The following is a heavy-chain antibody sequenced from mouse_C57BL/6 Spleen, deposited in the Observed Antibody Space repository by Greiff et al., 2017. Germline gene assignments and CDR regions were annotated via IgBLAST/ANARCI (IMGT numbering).Heavy chain of an antibody. CDR1: GFTFSDYG. CDR3: AGSNWDSAWFAY. D-gene: IGHD4-1*01. CDR2: ISSGSSTI. V-gene: IGHV5-17*01. Sequence: EVNLVESGGGLVKPGGSLKLSCAASGFTFSDYGMHWVRQAPEKGLEWVAYISSGSSTIYYADTVKGRFTLSRDNAKNTLCLQMARLGSEDTAMYDCAGSNWDSAWFAYWGKGTLVTVSA. J-gene: IGHJ3*01.